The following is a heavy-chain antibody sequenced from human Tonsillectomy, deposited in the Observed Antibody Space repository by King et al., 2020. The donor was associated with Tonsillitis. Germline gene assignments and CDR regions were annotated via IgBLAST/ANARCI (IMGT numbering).Heavy chain of an antibody. D-gene: IGHD4-17*01. CDR3: ARERVSSHDYGDDKGNWFDP. V-gene: IGHV3-20*01. J-gene: IGHJ5*02. CDR2: INWNGGST. CDR1: GFTFDDYG. Sequence: LVESGGGVVRPGGSLRLSCAASGFTFDDYGMTWVRQAPGKGLEWVSGINWNGGSTSYADSVKGRFTISRDNAKNSLYLQMNSLRAEDTALYHCARERVSSHDYGDDKGNWFDPWGQGTLVTVAS.